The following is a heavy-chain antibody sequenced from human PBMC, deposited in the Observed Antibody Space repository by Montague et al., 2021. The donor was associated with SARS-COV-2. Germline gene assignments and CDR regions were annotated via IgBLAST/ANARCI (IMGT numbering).Heavy chain of an antibody. Sequence: SETLSLTCTVSGGSISSSSYFWGWIRQPPGKGLEWIGSIYYSGSTYYNPTLKSRVTISVDTSKNQFSLKLSSVTAAATAVYYCPRAFIAAAGTTRFDYWGQGTLVTVSS. D-gene: IGHD6-13*01. CDR1: GGSISSSSYF. V-gene: IGHV4-39*01. CDR2: IYYSGST. CDR3: PRAFIAAAGTTRFDY. J-gene: IGHJ4*02.